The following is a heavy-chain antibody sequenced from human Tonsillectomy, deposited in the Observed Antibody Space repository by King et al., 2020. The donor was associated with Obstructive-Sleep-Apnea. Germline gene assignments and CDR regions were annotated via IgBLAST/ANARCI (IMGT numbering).Heavy chain of an antibody. Sequence: VQLVESGGGLVQPGRSLRLSCVASGFTFDDYAMHWVRHTPGKGLEWVSGINWNSGNIGYADSVKGRFTISRDNAKNSLYLQMNSLRAEDTALYYCVKDRAGGVPDAFDIWGQGTMVTVSS. D-gene: IGHD3-16*01. CDR2: INWNSGNI. CDR3: VKDRAGGVPDAFDI. J-gene: IGHJ3*02. V-gene: IGHV3-9*01. CDR1: GFTFDDYA.